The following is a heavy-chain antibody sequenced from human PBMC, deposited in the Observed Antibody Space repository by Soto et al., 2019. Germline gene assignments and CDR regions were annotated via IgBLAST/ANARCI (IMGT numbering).Heavy chain of an antibody. CDR2: ISAHNGNT. CDR3: ARGRYGDY. V-gene: IGHV1-18*01. D-gene: IGHD1-1*01. CDR1: GYTFTSYG. J-gene: IGHJ4*02. Sequence: QVHLVQSGAEVKKPGASVKVSCKCSGYTFTSYGITWVRQAPGQGLEWMGWISAHNGNTDYAQKLQGRVTVTRDTPTSPAYMGRRSLRSDDTAVYYGARGRYGDYGGQGALVTFPS.